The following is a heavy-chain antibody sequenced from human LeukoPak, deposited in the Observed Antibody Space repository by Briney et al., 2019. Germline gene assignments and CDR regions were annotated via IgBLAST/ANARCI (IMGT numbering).Heavy chain of an antibody. J-gene: IGHJ6*02. D-gene: IGHD3-16*01. V-gene: IGHV3-7*03. Sequence: GGSLRLSCAASGFTFSDYYMNWARQAPGKGLEWVASINHNGNVNYYVDSVKGRFTTSRDNAKNSLYLQMSNLRAEDTAVYFCARGGGLDVWGQGATVTVSS. CDR3: ARGGGLDV. CDR1: GFTFSDYY. CDR2: INHNGNVN.